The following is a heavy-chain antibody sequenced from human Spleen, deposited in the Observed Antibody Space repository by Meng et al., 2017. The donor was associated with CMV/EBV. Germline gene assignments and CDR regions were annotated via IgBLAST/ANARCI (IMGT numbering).Heavy chain of an antibody. CDR3: ARDLHVDGLDP. J-gene: IGHJ5*02. Sequence: GESLKISCAASGFTFSGYNMNWVRQAPGKGLEWVSYINTNSRTIYYADSVKRRFTISRDNTRNSLYLQMNGLRAEDTAVYYCARDLHVDGLDPWGQGTLVTVSS. CDR2: INTNSRTI. V-gene: IGHV3-48*04. CDR1: GFTFSGYN.